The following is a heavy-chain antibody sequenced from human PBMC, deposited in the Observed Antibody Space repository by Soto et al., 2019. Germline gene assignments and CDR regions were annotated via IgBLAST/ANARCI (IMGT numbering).Heavy chain of an antibody. CDR1: GYTFTSYY. V-gene: IGHV1-46*01. D-gene: IGHD4-17*01. CDR3: ARDRYGDYEGDY. Sequence: ASVKVSCKASGYTFTSYYMHWVRQAPGQGLEWMGIINPSGGSTSYAQKFQGRVTMTRDTSTSAVYMELSSLRSEDTAVYYCARDRYGDYEGDYWGQGTLVTVSS. J-gene: IGHJ4*02. CDR2: INPSGGST.